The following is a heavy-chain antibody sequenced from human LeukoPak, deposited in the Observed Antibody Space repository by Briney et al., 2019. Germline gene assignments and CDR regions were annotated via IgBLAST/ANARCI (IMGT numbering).Heavy chain of an antibody. V-gene: IGHV4-59*01. Sequence: SETLSLTCSVSGGSICSYDWSWIRQPPGKGLEWIGYIYYSGSTNYNPSLKSRVTISVDTSKNQFSLRLSSVTAADTAVYYCARVTGYIVEDYFDYWGQGTLVTVSS. CDR1: GGSICSYD. CDR3: ARVTGYIVEDYFDY. D-gene: IGHD3-22*01. CDR2: IYYSGST. J-gene: IGHJ4*02.